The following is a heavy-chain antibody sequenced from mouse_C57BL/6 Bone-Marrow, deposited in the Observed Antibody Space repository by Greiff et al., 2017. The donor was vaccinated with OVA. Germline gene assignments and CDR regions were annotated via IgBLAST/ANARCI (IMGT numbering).Heavy chain of an antibody. D-gene: IGHD1-1*01. V-gene: IGHV5-4*01. CDR1: GFTFSSYA. Sequence: EVMLVESGGGLVKPVGSLKLSCAASGFTFSSYAMSWVRQTPEKRLEWVATISDGGSYTYYPDNVKGRFTISRDNAKNNLYLQMSHLKSEDTAMYYCAREELLRWDYFDYWGQGTTLTVSS. J-gene: IGHJ2*01. CDR3: AREELLRWDYFDY. CDR2: ISDGGSYT.